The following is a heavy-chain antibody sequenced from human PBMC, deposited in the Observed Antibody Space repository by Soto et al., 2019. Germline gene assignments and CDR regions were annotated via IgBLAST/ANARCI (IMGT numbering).Heavy chain of an antibody. V-gene: IGHV3-33*01. D-gene: IGHD6-6*01. Sequence: QVQLVESGGGVVQPGRSLRLSCAASGFTFSSYGMHWVRQAPGKRLEWVAVIWYDGSNKYYADSVKGRFTISRDNSKNTLYLQMNSLRAEDTAVYYCARGGIAARRNWFDPWGQGTLVTVSS. CDR2: IWYDGSNK. J-gene: IGHJ5*02. CDR1: GFTFSSYG. CDR3: ARGGIAARRNWFDP.